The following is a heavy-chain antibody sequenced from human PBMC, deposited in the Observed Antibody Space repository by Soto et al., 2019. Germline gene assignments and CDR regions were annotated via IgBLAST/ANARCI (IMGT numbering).Heavy chain of an antibody. CDR2: IIPIFGTA. J-gene: IGHJ1*01. D-gene: IGHD3-22*01. Sequence: QVQLVQSGAEVKKPGSSVKVSCKASGGTFSSYAISWVRQAPGQGLEWMGGIIPIFGTANYAQKFQGRVTITANESPSTAYMELSSPGSEDTAVYYCAITMIVVVINRGGHCFQHWGQGTLVTVSS. CDR1: GGTFSSYA. V-gene: IGHV1-69*01. CDR3: AITMIVVVINRGGHCFQH.